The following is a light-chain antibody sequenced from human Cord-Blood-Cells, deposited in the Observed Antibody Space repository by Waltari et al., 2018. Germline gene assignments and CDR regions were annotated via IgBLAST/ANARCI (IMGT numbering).Light chain of an antibody. J-gene: IGLJ1*01. CDR3: CSYAGSYV. Sequence: QSALTQPRSASGSPGPAVTISCTGTSSDVGGYNYVSWYQQHPDKAPKLMIYDVSKRPSGVPDRFSGSKSGNTASLTISGLQAEDEADYYCCSYAGSYVFGTGTKVTVL. V-gene: IGLV2-11*01. CDR2: DVS. CDR1: SSDVGGYNY.